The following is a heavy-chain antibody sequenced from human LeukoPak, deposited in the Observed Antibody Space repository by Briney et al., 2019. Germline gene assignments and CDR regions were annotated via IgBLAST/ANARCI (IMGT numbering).Heavy chain of an antibody. Sequence: GGSLRLSCAASGFTFSSYWMSWVRQAPGKGLEWVANIKQDGSEKYYVDSVKGRFTISRDNPKNSLYLQMNSLRAEDTAVYYCAKPTHFNWFDPWGQGTLVTVSS. CDR2: IKQDGSEK. D-gene: IGHD3-3*02. J-gene: IGHJ5*02. CDR1: GFTFSSYW. CDR3: AKPTHFNWFDP. V-gene: IGHV3-7*01.